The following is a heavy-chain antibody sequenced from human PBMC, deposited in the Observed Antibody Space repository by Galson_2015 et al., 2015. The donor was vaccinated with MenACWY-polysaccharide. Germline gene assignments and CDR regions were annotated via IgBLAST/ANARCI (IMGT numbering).Heavy chain of an antibody. V-gene: IGHV1-69*02. D-gene: IGHD3-16*01. CDR1: GGSFSTLS. Sequence: SVKVSCKAFGGSFSTLSFNWVRQAPGQGLEGMGRIIPGLDKPNYAQRFLGRATITADQSTGTAYMELSSLRSEDTAVYYCASLLGEAPAQTGAFDIWGEGAVVTVSS. J-gene: IGHJ3*02. CDR3: ASLLGEAPAQTGAFDI. CDR2: IIPGLDKP.